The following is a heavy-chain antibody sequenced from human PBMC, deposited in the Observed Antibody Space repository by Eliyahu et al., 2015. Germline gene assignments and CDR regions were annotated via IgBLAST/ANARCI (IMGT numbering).Heavy chain of an antibody. CDR3: ARDYSYGSYYFDH. Sequence: QLQLQESGPGLVRPSDTLSLTCDVXXDSISSHLWTWIRQPPREALEWIGYISYTGVTNFNPSLQSRVTISLDTSRNQFSLKLRSVTAADTAVYFCARDYSYGSYYFDHWGQGILVTVSS. D-gene: IGHD5-18*01. CDR2: ISYTGVT. V-gene: IGHV4-59*11. J-gene: IGHJ4*02. CDR1: XDSISSHL.